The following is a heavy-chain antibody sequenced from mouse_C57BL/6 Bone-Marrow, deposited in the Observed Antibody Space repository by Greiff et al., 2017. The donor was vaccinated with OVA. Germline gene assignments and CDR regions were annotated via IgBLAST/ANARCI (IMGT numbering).Heavy chain of an antibody. J-gene: IGHJ2*01. CDR3: ARHYYGSYYFDY. V-gene: IGHV5-6*02. D-gene: IGHD1-1*01. CDR1: GFTFSSYG. Sequence: DVKLVESGGDLVKPGGSLKLSCAASGFTFSSYGMSWVRQTPDKRLEWVATISSGGSYTYYPDSVKGRFTISRDNAKNTLYLQMSSLKSEDTAMYYCARHYYGSYYFDYWGQGTTLTVSS. CDR2: ISSGGSYT.